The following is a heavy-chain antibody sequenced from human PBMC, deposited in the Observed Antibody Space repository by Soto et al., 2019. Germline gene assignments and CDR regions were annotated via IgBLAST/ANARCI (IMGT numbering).Heavy chain of an antibody. Sequence: PGESLKISCKGSGYSFTSYWISWVRQMPGKGLEWMGRIDPSDSYTNYSPSFQGHVTISADKSISTAYLQWSSLKASDTAMYYCARQARYYDSSGYQGYCGQGTLVTVSS. V-gene: IGHV5-10-1*01. J-gene: IGHJ4*02. D-gene: IGHD3-22*01. CDR2: IDPSDSYT. CDR3: ARQARYYDSSGYQGY. CDR1: GYSFTSYW.